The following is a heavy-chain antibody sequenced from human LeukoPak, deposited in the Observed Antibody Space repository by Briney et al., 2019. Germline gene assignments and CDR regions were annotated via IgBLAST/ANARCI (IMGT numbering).Heavy chain of an antibody. D-gene: IGHD3-9*01. J-gene: IGHJ4*02. CDR2: IYWDDDK. CDR1: GFSLSTSGMC. V-gene: IGHV2-70*01. Sequence: SGPALVKPTQTLTLTCTFSGFSLSTSGMCVSWIRQPPGKSLEWLAHIYWDDDKYYSTSLKTRLTISKDTSKNQVVLTMTNMDPADTATYYCARQNYDILTGYYDDYWGQGTLVTVSS. CDR3: ARQNYDILTGYYDDY.